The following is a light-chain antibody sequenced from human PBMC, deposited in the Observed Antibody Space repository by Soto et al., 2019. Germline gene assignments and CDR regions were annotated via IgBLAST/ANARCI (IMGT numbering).Light chain of an antibody. CDR1: QTVSSSY. Sequence: EIVLTQSPGTLSLSPGERATLSCRASQTVSSSYLAWYQQQPGQAPRLLIYDASTRATGIPDRFSGSGSGTDFTLTISRLEPEDFAVYYCQQYSRSPQTFGGGNKVEIK. V-gene: IGKV3-20*01. CDR2: DAS. CDR3: QQYSRSPQT. J-gene: IGKJ4*01.